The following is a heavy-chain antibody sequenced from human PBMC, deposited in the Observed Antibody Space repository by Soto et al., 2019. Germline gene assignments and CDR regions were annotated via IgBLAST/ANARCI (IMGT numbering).Heavy chain of an antibody. CDR3: ARFVRNFDWSRYYYYGMDV. CDR2: IYYSGIT. Sequence: PSETLSLTCTVSGVSISNSSYYWGWIRRPPGKGLEWIGTIYYSGITYYNPSLKSRVTISVDTSKNQFSLKLSSVTAADTAVYYCARFVRNFDWSRYYYYGMDVWGQGTTVTVSS. V-gene: IGHV4-39*07. D-gene: IGHD3-9*01. J-gene: IGHJ6*02. CDR1: GVSISNSSYY.